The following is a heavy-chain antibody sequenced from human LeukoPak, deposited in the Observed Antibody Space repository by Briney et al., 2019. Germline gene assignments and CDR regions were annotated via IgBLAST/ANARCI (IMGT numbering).Heavy chain of an antibody. J-gene: IGHJ4*02. CDR2: INPNSGGT. Sequence: ASVKVSCKASGYTFTGYYMHWARQAPGQGLEWMGWINPNSGGTNYAQKFQGRVTMTRDTSISTAYMELSRLRSDDTAVYYCARQASIAAAGRSEDYWGQGTLVTVSS. D-gene: IGHD6-13*01. CDR3: ARQASIAAAGRSEDY. CDR1: GYTFTGYY. V-gene: IGHV1-2*02.